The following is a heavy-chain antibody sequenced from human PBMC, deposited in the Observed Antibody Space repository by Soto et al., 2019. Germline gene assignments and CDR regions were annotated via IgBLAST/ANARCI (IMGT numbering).Heavy chain of an antibody. Sequence: SETLSLTCTVAGGSISSSSYYWGWIRQPPGKGLEWMGRINHSGSTNYNPSLKSRVTISVDTSKNQLSLKLSSVTAADTAVYYCARGFYYYGSGSYYPRTLKSNWFDPWGQGTLVTVSS. V-gene: IGHV4-39*07. J-gene: IGHJ5*02. CDR3: ARGFYYYGSGSYYPRTLKSNWFDP. CDR2: INHSGST. D-gene: IGHD3-10*01. CDR1: GGSISSSSYY.